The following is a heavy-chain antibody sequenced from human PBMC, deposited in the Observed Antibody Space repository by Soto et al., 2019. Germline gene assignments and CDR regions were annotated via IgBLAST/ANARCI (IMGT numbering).Heavy chain of an antibody. CDR3: ARYKLWLDY. Sequence: QVQLVESGGGVVQPGRSLRLSCAASGFTFSSYGMHWVRQAPGKGLEWVAVIWYDGSNKYYADSVKGRFTISRDNSKNTLYLKMNSVRAEDTAVYYCARYKLWLDYWGQGTLVTVSS. V-gene: IGHV3-33*01. CDR2: IWYDGSNK. D-gene: IGHD5-18*01. CDR1: GFTFSSYG. J-gene: IGHJ4*02.